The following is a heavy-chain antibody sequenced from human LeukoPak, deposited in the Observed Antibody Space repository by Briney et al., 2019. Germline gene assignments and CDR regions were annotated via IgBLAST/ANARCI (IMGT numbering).Heavy chain of an antibody. CDR1: GLTFSSYS. CDR3: ASNRGHYNYGMDV. CDR2: ISSSSSTT. Sequence: GGSLILSCAASGLTFSSYSMNWVRQAPGKGLEWVSYISSSSSTTYYADSVKGRFTVSRDNAKNSLNLQMNSLRDEDTAVYYCASNRGHYNYGMDVWGQGTTVTVSS. D-gene: IGHD3-10*01. J-gene: IGHJ6*02. V-gene: IGHV3-48*02.